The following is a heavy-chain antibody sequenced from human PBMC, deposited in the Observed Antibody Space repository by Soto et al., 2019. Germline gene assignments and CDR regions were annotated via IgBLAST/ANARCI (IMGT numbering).Heavy chain of an antibody. CDR1: GGSISSYY. V-gene: IGHV4-59*01. CDR2: IYYSGST. Sequence: SETLSLTCTVSGGSISSYYWSWIRQPPGKGLEWIGYIYYSGSTNYNPSLKSRVTISVDTSKNQFSLKLSSVTAADTAVYYCARGGLRGWDYYYMDVWGKGTTVTVSS. J-gene: IGHJ6*03. D-gene: IGHD5-12*01. CDR3: ARGGLRGWDYYYMDV.